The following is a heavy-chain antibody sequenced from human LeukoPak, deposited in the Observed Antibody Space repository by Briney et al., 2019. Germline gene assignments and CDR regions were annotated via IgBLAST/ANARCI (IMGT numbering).Heavy chain of an antibody. Sequence: GGSLRLSCAASGFTFSNAWMIWVRQAPGKGLEWVGRIKSKTDGGTTDYAAPVKGRFTLSRDDSKNTLYLQMNSLKTEDTAVYYCTTVLFRGGYYSFDYWGQGTLVTVSS. CDR2: IKSKTDGGTT. J-gene: IGHJ4*02. CDR3: TTVLFRGGYYSFDY. CDR1: GFTFSNAW. V-gene: IGHV3-15*01. D-gene: IGHD3-22*01.